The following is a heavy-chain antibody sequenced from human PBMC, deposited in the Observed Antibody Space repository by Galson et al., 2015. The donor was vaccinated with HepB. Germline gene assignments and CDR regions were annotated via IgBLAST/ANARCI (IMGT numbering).Heavy chain of an antibody. J-gene: IGHJ4*02. V-gene: IGHV1-8*01. D-gene: IGHD1-26*01. CDR2: MNPNTGNT. CDR3: VRDQLYSGSYYHGF. CDR1: GYTFTNYE. Sequence: SVKVSCKASGYTFTNYEISWVRQATGQGLEWMGWMNPNTGNTGFAQKFQGRVTMTRDISISTAYMEITSLRSEDTAVYFCVRDQLYSGSYYHGFWGQGTLVTVSS.